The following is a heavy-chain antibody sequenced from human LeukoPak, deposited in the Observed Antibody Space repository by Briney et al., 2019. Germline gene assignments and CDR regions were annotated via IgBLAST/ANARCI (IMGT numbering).Heavy chain of an antibody. V-gene: IGHV4-34*01. Sequence: SETLSLTCAVYGGSFSGYYWNWIRQPPGKGLEWIGEINHSGSTNYNPSLKSRVTISVDTSKNQSSLKLSSVTAADTAVYYCARGGRRYYYGSGSSRIDYWGQGTLVTVSS. CDR3: ARGGRRYYYGSGSSRIDY. D-gene: IGHD3-10*01. CDR1: GGSFSGYY. CDR2: INHSGST. J-gene: IGHJ4*02.